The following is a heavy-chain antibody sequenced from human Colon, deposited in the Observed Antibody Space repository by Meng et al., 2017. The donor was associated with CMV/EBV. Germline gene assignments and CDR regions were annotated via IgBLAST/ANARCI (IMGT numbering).Heavy chain of an antibody. J-gene: IGHJ4*02. D-gene: IGHD3-3*01. CDR1: GGSLSGYY. CDR3: AREAGPFFGVIVYDS. Sequence: VQRQQWGAGLLKTSETLSLTCGVSGGSLSGYYWTWIRQSPGKGLEWIGEINQSGSTNYNPSLKSRVTVSVDTSKNQFSLRVTSVTAADSALYYCAREAGPFFGVIVYDSWGQGTLVTVSS. V-gene: IGHV4-34*01. CDR2: INQSGST.